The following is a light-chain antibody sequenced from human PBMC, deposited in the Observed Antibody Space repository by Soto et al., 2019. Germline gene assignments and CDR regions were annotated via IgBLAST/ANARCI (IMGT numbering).Light chain of an antibody. Sequence: SVLTQPPSVSAAPGQKVTISCSGSNSNIGNNYVSWYQQLPGTAPKLLIYENNKRPSGIPDRFSGSKSGTPATLGITGLQTGDEADYYGGTWDSSLSAGVFGTGTKATV. CDR3: GTWDSSLSAGV. CDR1: NSNIGNNY. V-gene: IGLV1-51*02. J-gene: IGLJ1*01. CDR2: ENN.